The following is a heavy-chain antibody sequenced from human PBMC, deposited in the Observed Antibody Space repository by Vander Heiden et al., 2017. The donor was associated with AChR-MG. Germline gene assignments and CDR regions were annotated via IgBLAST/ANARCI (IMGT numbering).Heavy chain of an antibody. V-gene: IGHV1-2*02. D-gene: IGHD2-15*01. J-gene: IGHJ4*02. CDR1: GNTLIAYY. CDR2: INPNSGGT. CDR3: ARETACSGGTCQLDY. Sequence: QVQPVQSGAEVKKPGASVKVSCNASGNTLIAYYMHWVRQAPGQGLEWMGWINPNSGGTNYAQNFQGRVTMTRDTSISTAYMDLTRLRFDDTAVYYCARETACSGGTCQLDYWGQGTLVTVSS.